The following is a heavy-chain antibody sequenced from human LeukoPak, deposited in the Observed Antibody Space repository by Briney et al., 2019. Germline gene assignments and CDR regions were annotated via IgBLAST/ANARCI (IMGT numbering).Heavy chain of an antibody. J-gene: IGHJ4*02. D-gene: IGHD5-12*01. CDR1: GFTFSNAW. V-gene: IGHV3-15*01. Sequence: GGSLRLSCAASGFTFSNAWMSWVRQVPGKGLEWVGRIKSKTDGGTTDYAAPVKGRFTISRDDSKNTLYLQMNSLKTEDTAVYYCTKYSGYDPEFDYWGQGTLVTVSS. CDR3: TKYSGYDPEFDY. CDR2: IKSKTDGGTT.